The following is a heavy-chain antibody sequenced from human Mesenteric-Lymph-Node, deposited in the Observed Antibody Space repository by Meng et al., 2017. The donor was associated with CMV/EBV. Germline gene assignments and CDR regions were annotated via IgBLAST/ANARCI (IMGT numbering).Heavy chain of an antibody. CDR3: ARWVTYCTNGVCYTYFDY. CDR1: GYTFTGYY. D-gene: IGHD2-8*01. Sequence: ASVKVSCKASGYTFTGYYMHWVRKAPGQGLEWIGWINPNGGATNYAQKFQGRVTMSRVTSISTAYMELSRLRSDDTAVYYCARWVTYCTNGVCYTYFDYWGQGTLVTVSS. J-gene: IGHJ4*02. V-gene: IGHV1-2*02. CDR2: INPNGGAT.